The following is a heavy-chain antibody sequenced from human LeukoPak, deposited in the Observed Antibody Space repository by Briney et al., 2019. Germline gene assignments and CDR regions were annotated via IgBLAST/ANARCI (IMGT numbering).Heavy chain of an antibody. CDR1: GFPFSRFA. V-gene: IGHV3-23*01. J-gene: IGHJ4*02. Sequence: GGPLELSCAAPGFPFSRFAMSWVPPAPGKGLEGVQAISGSGGSTYYADSVKGRFTISRDNSKNTLYLQMNSLRAEDTAVYYCAKDLAGTGPNGNWGQGTLVTVSS. CDR3: AKDLAGTGPNGN. CDR2: ISGSGGST. D-gene: IGHD6-13*01.